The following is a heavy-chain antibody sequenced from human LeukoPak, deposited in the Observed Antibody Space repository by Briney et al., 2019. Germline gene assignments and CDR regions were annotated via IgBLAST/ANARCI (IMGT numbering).Heavy chain of an antibody. CDR1: GCTFSSYG. CDR2: IRYDGSNK. CDR3: ARVYYYGSGSQGNDY. D-gene: IGHD3-10*01. J-gene: IGHJ4*02. V-gene: IGHV3-30*02. Sequence: GGSLRLSCAASGCTFSSYGMHWVRQAPGKGLEWVAFIRYDGSNKYYADSVKGRFTISRDNSKNTLYLQMNSLRAEDTAVYYCARVYYYGSGSQGNDYWGQGTLVTVSS.